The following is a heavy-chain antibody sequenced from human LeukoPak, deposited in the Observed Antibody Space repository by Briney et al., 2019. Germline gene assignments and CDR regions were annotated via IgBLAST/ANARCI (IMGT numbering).Heavy chain of an antibody. CDR2: ISSSSSYI. CDR3: ARDREDIVVVPAAMD. CDR1: GFTFSSYW. J-gene: IGHJ4*02. V-gene: IGHV3-21*01. D-gene: IGHD2-2*01. Sequence: GGSLRLSCAASGFTFSSYWMTWVRQAPGKGLEWVSSISSSSSYIYYADSVKGRFTISRDNAKNSLYLQMNSLRAEDTAVYYCARDREDIVVVPAAMDWGQGTLVTVSS.